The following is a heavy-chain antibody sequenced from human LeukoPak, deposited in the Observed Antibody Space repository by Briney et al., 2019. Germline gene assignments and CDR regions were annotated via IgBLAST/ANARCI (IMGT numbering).Heavy chain of an antibody. CDR3: ATLDSYYDNSGRPLLPD. D-gene: IGHD3-22*01. CDR1: GYTFTHHG. CDR2: ISAFNGDT. V-gene: IGHV1-18*01. Sequence: VASVKVSCKASGYTFTHHGITWVRQAPGQGLEWMGWISAFNGDTIYAQTVQGRVTMTTDTSTTTAYMELRSLTSDDTALYYCATLDSYYDNSGRPLLPDWGQGTLVTVSS. J-gene: IGHJ4*02.